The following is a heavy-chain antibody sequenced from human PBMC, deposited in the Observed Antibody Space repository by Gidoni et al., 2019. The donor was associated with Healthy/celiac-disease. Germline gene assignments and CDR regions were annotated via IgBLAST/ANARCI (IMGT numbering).Heavy chain of an antibody. CDR3: TRHSVLRDAFDI. V-gene: IGHV3-73*02. J-gene: IGHJ3*02. Sequence: EVQLVESGGGLVQPGGSLKLSCSASGSTFRGSAMHWVRQASGKGLEWVGRIRSKANSYATAYAASVKGRFTISRDDSKNTAYLQMNSLKTEDTAVYYCTRHSVLRDAFDIWGQGTMVTVSS. D-gene: IGHD4-17*01. CDR2: IRSKANSYAT. CDR1: GSTFRGSA.